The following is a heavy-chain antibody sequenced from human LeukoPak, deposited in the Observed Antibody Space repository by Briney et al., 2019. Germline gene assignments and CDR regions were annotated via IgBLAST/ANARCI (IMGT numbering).Heavy chain of an antibody. CDR2: IWYDGSNK. Sequence: PGGSLRLSCAASGFTFSSYGMHWVRQAPGKGLEWVAVIWYDGSNKYYADSVKGRFTISRDNSKNTLYLQMNSLRAEDTAVYYCARDGNLSGGWSYNWFDPWGQGTLVTVSS. J-gene: IGHJ5*02. CDR3: ARDGNLSGGWSYNWFDP. CDR1: GFTFSSYG. D-gene: IGHD6-19*01. V-gene: IGHV3-33*01.